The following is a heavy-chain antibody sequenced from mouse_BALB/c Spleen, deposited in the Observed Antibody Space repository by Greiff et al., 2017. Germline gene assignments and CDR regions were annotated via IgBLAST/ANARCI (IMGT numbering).Heavy chain of an antibody. V-gene: IGHV5-6-5*01. CDR3: ARGDYYGSSYDFAY. D-gene: IGHD1-1*01. CDR1: GFTFSSYA. Sequence: EVQRVESGGGLVKPGGSLKLSCAASGFTFSSYAMSWVRQTPEKRLEWVASISSGGSTYYPDSVKGRFTISRDNARNILYLQMSSLRSEDTAMYYCARGDYYGSSYDFAYWGQGTLVTVSA. CDR2: ISSGGST. J-gene: IGHJ3*01.